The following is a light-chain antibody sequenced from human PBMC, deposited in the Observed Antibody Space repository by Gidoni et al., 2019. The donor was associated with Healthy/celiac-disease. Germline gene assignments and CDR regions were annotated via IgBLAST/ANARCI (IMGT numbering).Light chain of an antibody. J-gene: IGKJ2*01. Sequence: EIVLTQYPGTLSLSPGERATLSCRASQSVSSSYLAWYQQKPGQAPRLLIYGASSRATGIPDRFSGSGSGTDFTLPISRLEPEDFAVYYCQQYGSSPTFXXXTKLEIK. V-gene: IGKV3-20*01. CDR2: GAS. CDR1: QSVSSSY. CDR3: QQYGSSPT.